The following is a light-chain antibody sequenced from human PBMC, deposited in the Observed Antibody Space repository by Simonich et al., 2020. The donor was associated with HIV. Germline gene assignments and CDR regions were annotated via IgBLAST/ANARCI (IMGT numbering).Light chain of an antibody. CDR3: QSTDSSGTLWV. CDR2: KDN. V-gene: IGLV3-25*03. CDR1: ALPKQD. J-gene: IGLJ3*02. Sequence: SYELTQPPSVSVSPGQTASITCSGDALPKQDAYWYQLKPGQAPVLVIYKDNERPSGIPERFSGSTSGTIVTLTITRVQADDEADYYCQSTDSSGTLWVFGGGTKLTVL.